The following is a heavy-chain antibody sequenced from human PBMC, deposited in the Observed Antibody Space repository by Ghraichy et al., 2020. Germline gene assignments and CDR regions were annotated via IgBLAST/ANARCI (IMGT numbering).Heavy chain of an antibody. V-gene: IGHV3-7*03. CDR3: ARDRRYRVGWVYNGMDV. J-gene: IGHJ6*02. D-gene: IGHD6-19*01. CDR1: GITFSSSW. CDR2: IKEDGSER. Sequence: GGSLRLSCEASGITFSSSWMTWVRQAPGKGLEWVANIKEDGSERYYVDFVKGRFTISRDNAKNSLFLQMNSLRTEDTAVYYCARDRRYRVGWVYNGMDVWGQGTTVTVSS.